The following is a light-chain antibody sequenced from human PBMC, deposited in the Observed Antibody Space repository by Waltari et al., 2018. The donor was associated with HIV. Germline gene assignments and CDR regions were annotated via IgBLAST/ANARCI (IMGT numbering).Light chain of an antibody. V-gene: IGKV3-15*01. CDR2: GAS. J-gene: IGKJ3*01. CDR1: QNVSTN. CDR3: QQYNSWPLT. Sequence: VITQSPGALSVSQGERVTLSCRASQNVSTNLAWYQQKPGQPPRLLIYGASARATDGPARFSGSGSGTEFNLSIAALRSEDLAVYFCQQYNSWPLTFGPGSKVNIK.